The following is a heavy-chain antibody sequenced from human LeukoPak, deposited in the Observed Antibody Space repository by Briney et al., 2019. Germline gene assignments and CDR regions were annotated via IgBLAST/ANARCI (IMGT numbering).Heavy chain of an antibody. CDR3: ATLLVVPAAKGPYFDY. CDR1: GFTFSSYA. J-gene: IGHJ4*02. CDR2: ISGSGGST. D-gene: IGHD2-2*01. V-gene: IGHV3-23*01. Sequence: PGGSLRLSCAASGFTFSSYAMSWVRQAPGKGLEWVSAISGSGGSTYCADSVKGRFTISRDNSKNTLYLQMNSLRAEDTAVYYCATLLVVPAAKGPYFDYWGQGTLVTVSS.